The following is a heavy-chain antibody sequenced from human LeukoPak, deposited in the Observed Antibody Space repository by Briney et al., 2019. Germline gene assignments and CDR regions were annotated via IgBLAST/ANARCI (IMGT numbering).Heavy chain of an antibody. CDR1: GFPFSSYG. CDR2: ISSSSSTI. J-gene: IGHJ4*02. V-gene: IGHV3-48*01. CDR3: ARDPDY. Sequence: GGSLRLSCAASGFPFSSYGFNWVRQAPGKGLEWVSYISSSSSTIYYADSVKGRFTISRDNAKNSLYLQMNSLRAEDTALYYCARDPDYWGQGTLVTVSP.